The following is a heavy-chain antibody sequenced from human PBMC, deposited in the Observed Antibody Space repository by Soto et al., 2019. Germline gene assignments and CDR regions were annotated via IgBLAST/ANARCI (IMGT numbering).Heavy chain of an antibody. D-gene: IGHD1-20*01. J-gene: IGHJ6*02. CDR2: IYYSGST. CDR1: GGSISSYY. CDR3: ARVGAVRRWYKYYYYGMDV. Sequence: SETLSLTCTVSGGSISSYYWSWIRQPPGKGLEWIGYIYYSGSTNYNPSLKSRITISVDTSKNQFSLKLSSVTAADTAVYYCARVGAVRRWYKYYYYGMDVWGQGTTVTVSS. V-gene: IGHV4-59*01.